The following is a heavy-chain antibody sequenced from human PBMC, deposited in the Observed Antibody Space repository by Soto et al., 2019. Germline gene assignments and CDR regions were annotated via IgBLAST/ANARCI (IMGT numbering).Heavy chain of an antibody. CDR1: GGTFSSYA. D-gene: IGHD3-22*01. CDR2: IIPIFGTA. CDR3: ARPGGYDSSGYFPFDY. V-gene: IGHV1-69*13. Sequence: ASVKVSCKASGGTFSSYAISWVRQAPGQGLEWMGGIIPIFGTANYAQKFQGRVTITADESTSTAYMELSSLRSEDTAVYYCARPGGYDSSGYFPFDYWGQGTLVTVS. J-gene: IGHJ4*02.